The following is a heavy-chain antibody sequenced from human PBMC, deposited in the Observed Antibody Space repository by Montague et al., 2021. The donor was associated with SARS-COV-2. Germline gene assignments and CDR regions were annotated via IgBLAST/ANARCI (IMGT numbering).Heavy chain of an antibody. CDR1: GGSISGYY. V-gene: IGHV4-59*12. CDR2: IYYSGST. CDR3: ARGFPRWLHFYHYFDY. D-gene: IGHD5-24*01. Sequence: SETLSLTCTVSGGSISGYYWSWIRQPPGKGLEWIGYIYYSGSTNYNPSLKSRVTISVDTSKNQFSLKLSSVTAADTAVYYCARGFPRWLHFYHYFDYWGQGTMVTVSS. J-gene: IGHJ4*02.